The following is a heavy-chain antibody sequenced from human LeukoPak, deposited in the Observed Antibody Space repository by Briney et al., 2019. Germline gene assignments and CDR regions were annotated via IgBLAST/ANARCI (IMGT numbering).Heavy chain of an antibody. CDR3: ARENEGGGYSGSYAVDY. Sequence: SETLSLTCTVSGGSISSGSYYWSWIRQPAGKGLEWIGRIYTSGSTNYNPSLKSRVTISVDTSKNQFSLKLSSVTAADTAVYYCARENEGGGYSGSYAVDYWGQGTLVTVSS. CDR2: IYTSGST. V-gene: IGHV4-61*02. CDR1: GGSISSGSYY. J-gene: IGHJ4*02. D-gene: IGHD1-26*01.